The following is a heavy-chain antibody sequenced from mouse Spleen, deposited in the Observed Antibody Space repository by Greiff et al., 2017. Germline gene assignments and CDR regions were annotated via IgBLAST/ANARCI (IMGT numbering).Heavy chain of an antibody. D-gene: IGHD2-1*01. V-gene: IGHV2-2*01. J-gene: IGHJ4*01. CDR3: ARKGNYGNFFYAMDY. CDR1: GFSLTSYG. Sequence: QVQLKQSGPGLVQPSQSLSITCTVSGFSLTSYGVHWVRQSPGKGLEWLGVIWSGGSTDYNAAFISRLSISKDNSKSQVFFKMNSLQADDTAIYYCARKGNYGNFFYAMDYWGQGTSVTVSS. CDR2: IWSGGST.